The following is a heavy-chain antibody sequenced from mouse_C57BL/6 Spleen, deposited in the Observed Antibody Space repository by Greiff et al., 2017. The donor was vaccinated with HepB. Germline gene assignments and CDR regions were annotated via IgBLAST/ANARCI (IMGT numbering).Heavy chain of an antibody. CDR2: IDPSDSYT. CDR3: ASSYYDYEGWFAY. J-gene: IGHJ3*01. D-gene: IGHD2-4*01. Sequence: VQLQQSGAELVKPGASVKLSCKASGYTFTSYWMQWVKQRPGQGLEWIGEIDPSDSYTNYNQKFKGKATLTVDTSSSTAYMQLSSLTSEDSAVYYCASSYYDYEGWFAYWGQRTLVTVSA. V-gene: IGHV1-50*01. CDR1: GYTFTSYW.